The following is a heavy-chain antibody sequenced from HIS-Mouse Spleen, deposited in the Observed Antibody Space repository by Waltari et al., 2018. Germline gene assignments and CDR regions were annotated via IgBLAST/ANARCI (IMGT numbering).Heavy chain of an antibody. D-gene: IGHD2-21*01. Sequence: EVQLLESGGGLVQPGGSLRLSCAASGFTFSSYAMSWVRQAPGKGLEVVSSISGSGVSTYYSDSVKGRFTISRDNSKNTLYLQMNSLRAEDTAVYYCAKSRGGDCYDYWGQGTLVTVSS. CDR1: GFTFSSYA. CDR3: AKSRGGDCYDY. CDR2: ISGSGVST. V-gene: IGHV3-23*01. J-gene: IGHJ4*02.